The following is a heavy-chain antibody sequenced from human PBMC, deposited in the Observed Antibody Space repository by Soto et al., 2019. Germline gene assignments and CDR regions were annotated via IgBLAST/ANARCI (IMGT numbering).Heavy chain of an antibody. D-gene: IGHD5-12*01. V-gene: IGHV3-23*01. CDR3: AKDRVRYSGKGGGYYYYGMDV. Sequence: GGSLRLSCAASGFTFSSYAMSWVRQAPGKGLEWVSAISGSGGSTYYADSVKGRFTISRDNSRNTLYLQMNSLRAEDTAVCYCAKDRVRYSGKGGGYYYYGMDVWGQGTTVTVSS. CDR2: ISGSGGST. J-gene: IGHJ6*02. CDR1: GFTFSSYA.